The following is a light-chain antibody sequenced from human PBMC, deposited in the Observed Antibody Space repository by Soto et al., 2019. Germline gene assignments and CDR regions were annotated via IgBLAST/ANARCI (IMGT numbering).Light chain of an antibody. V-gene: IGKV3-20*01. CDR2: GAS. J-gene: IGKJ1*01. Sequence: EIVLTQSPGTLSLSPGERATLSCRASQSVSSSYLGWYQQKPGQAPRLLNYGASSRATGIPDRFSGSGSGTDFTLTISRLEPEDFAVYYCQQYHSSRWTFGQGTKVEIK. CDR1: QSVSSSY. CDR3: QQYHSSRWT.